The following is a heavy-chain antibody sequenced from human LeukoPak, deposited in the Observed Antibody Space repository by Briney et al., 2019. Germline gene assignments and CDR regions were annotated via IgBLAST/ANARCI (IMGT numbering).Heavy chain of an antibody. CDR3: ARDTGNWGHGPGTGQADAFDI. V-gene: IGHV4-59*01. D-gene: IGHD7-27*01. CDR1: GGSISSYY. CDR2: IYYSGST. Sequence: PSETLSLTCTVSGGSISSYYWSWIRQPPGKGLEWIGYIYYSGSTNYNPSLKSRVTISVDTSKNQFSLKLSSVTAADTAVYYCARDTGNWGHGPGTGQADAFDIWGQGTMVTVSS. J-gene: IGHJ3*02.